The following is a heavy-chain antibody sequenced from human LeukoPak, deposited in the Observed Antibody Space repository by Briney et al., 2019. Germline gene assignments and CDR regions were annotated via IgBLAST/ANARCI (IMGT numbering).Heavy chain of an antibody. CDR1: GFPFSRFW. V-gene: IGHV3-23*01. J-gene: IGHJ4*02. CDR2: ISGSGGST. Sequence: GGSLRLSCAASGFPFSRFWMNWVRQAPGKGLEWVSAISGSGGSTYYADSVKGRFTISRDNSKNTLYLQMNSLRAEDTAVYYCAKDAEGIPHYFDYWGQGTLVTVSS. CDR3: AKDAEGIPHYFDY. D-gene: IGHD5-18*01.